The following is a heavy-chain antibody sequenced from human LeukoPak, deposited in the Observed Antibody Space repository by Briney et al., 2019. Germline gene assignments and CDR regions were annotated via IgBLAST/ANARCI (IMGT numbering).Heavy chain of an antibody. D-gene: IGHD3-22*01. V-gene: IGHV1-18*01. Sequence: ASVKVSCKASGCTFTSYGISWVRQAPGQGLEWMGWISAYNGNTNYAQKLQGRVTMTTDTSTSTAYMELRSLRSDDTAVYYCARETSLYYYDSSGYSPLDYWGQGTLVTVSS. J-gene: IGHJ4*02. CDR3: ARETSLYYYDSSGYSPLDY. CDR2: ISAYNGNT. CDR1: GCTFTSYG.